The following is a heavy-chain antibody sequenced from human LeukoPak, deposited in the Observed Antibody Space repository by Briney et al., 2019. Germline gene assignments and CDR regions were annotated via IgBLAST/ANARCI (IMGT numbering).Heavy chain of an antibody. J-gene: IGHJ4*02. Sequence: ASVKVSCKASGYTFTSYGISWVRQAPGQGFEWMGWISAYNGKTNYAQKLDGRVTMTTDTSTSTAYMELRSLRSDDTAVYYCARSHVDTENFDYWGQGTLVTVSS. D-gene: IGHD5-18*01. V-gene: IGHV1-18*04. CDR2: ISAYNGKT. CDR3: ARSHVDTENFDY. CDR1: GYTFTSYG.